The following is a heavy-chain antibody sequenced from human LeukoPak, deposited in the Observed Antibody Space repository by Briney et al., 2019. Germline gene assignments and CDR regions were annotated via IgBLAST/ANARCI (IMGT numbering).Heavy chain of an antibody. V-gene: IGHV3-30*09. J-gene: IGHJ4*02. D-gene: IGHD3-22*01. CDR2: MSYDGRNE. Sequence: GGSLRLSCAASGFIFSDYAMHWVRQSPAKGLEWVAFMSYDGRNEYYADSVKGRFAISRDNYKNTLHLQMNRLRPRDTAVYYCAREGGPYYHPSSPFDYWGLGTLVTVSS. CDR3: AREGGPYYHPSSPFDY. CDR1: GFIFSDYA.